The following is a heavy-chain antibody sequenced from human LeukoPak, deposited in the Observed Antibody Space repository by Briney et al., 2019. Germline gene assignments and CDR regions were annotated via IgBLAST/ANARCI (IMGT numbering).Heavy chain of an antibody. J-gene: IGHJ4*02. Sequence: NPSETLSLTCTVSGGSITGSYWSWLRQPPGKGLEYVGYIYYSGSTNYNPSLKSRVTISVDTSKNQFSLKLTSVTAADTAVYYCATAGPISGRHNYFDSWGQGTLVTVSS. CDR3: ATAGPISGRHNYFDS. D-gene: IGHD3-10*01. CDR2: IYYSGST. V-gene: IGHV4-59*01. CDR1: GGSITGSY.